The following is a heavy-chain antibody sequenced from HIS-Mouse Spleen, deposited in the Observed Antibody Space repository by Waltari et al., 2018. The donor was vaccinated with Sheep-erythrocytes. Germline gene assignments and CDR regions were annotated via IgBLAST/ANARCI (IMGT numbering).Heavy chain of an antibody. Sequence: QVQLVESGGCVVQPGRSLRLSCAASGFTFSSYGMHWVRQAPGKGVEWGAIISYDGSNKYYAYSVKGRFTISRDNSKNTLYLQMNSLRAEDTAVYYCAKGDAMVYDAFDIWGQGTMVTVSS. J-gene: IGHJ3*02. V-gene: IGHV3-30*18. CDR1: GFTFSSYG. CDR2: ISYDGSNK. CDR3: AKGDAMVYDAFDI. D-gene: IGHD2-8*01.